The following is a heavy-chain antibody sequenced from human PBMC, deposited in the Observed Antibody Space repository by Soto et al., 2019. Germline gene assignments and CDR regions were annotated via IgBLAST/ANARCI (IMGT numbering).Heavy chain of an antibody. V-gene: IGHV4-59*01. D-gene: IGHD3-22*01. CDR3: ARSLGNHRITMIVVEDWYFDL. Sequence: SETLSLTCTVSGGSISSYYWSWIRQPPGKGLEWIGYIYYSGSTNYNPSLKSRVTISVDTSKNQFSLKLSSVTAADTAVYYCARSLGNHRITMIVVEDWYFDLWGRGTLVTVSS. J-gene: IGHJ2*01. CDR2: IYYSGST. CDR1: GGSISSYY.